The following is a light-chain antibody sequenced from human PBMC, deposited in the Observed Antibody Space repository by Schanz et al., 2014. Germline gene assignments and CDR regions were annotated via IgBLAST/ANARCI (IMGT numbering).Light chain of an antibody. CDR3: SSYGGSNFVV. CDR1: SSDVGSTYL. V-gene: IGLV2-14*02. CDR2: GGS. J-gene: IGLJ2*01. Sequence: QSALTQPASVSGSPGQSITISCTGTSSDVGSTYLVSWYQHHPGQAPKLMILGGSIRPSGVSNRFSGSKSGNTASLTISGLQAEDEADYYCSSYGGSNFVVFGGGTKVTVL.